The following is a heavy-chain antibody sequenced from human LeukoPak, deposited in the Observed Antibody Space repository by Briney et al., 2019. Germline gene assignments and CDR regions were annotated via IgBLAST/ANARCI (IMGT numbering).Heavy chain of an antibody. J-gene: IGHJ4*02. V-gene: IGHV3-23*01. Sequence: GXLRLSCAASGFTFSKYGMNWVRQAPGKGVEWIFGISVVSPYTYSASSVTRLFTISSDTSNTPLYLQMNNLRADDTAVYYCAENPRGRAADRIDYWGQGTLVTVSS. CDR2: ISVVSPYT. CDR3: AENPRGRAADRIDY. CDR1: GFTFSKYG. D-gene: IGHD2-15*01.